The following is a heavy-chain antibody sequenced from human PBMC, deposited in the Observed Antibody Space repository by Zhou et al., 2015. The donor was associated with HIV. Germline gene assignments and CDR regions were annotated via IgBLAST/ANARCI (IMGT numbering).Heavy chain of an antibody. V-gene: IGHV1-69*01. D-gene: IGHD3-16*01. CDR1: GGTFSSYA. Sequence: QVQLVQSGAEVKKPGSSVKVSCKASGGTFSSYAISWVRQAPGQGLEWMGGIIPIFGTANYAQKFQGRVTITADESTSTAYMELSSLRSEDTAVYYCARGWLRLGEFLPFFDYWGQGTLGHRLL. CDR3: ARGWLRLGEFLPFFDY. CDR2: IIPIFGTA. J-gene: IGHJ4*02.